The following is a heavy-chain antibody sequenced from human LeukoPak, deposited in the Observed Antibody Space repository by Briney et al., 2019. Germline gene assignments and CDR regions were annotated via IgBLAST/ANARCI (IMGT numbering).Heavy chain of an antibody. CDR2: IKQDGSEK. D-gene: IGHD6-13*01. CDR3: ARVYSSSWYSGYLYMDV. V-gene: IGHV3-7*01. Sequence: GGSLRLSCAASGFTFSSYWMSWVRQAPGKGLEWVANIKQDGSEKYYVDSVKGRFTISRDNAKNSLYLQMNSLRAEDTAVYYCARVYSSSWYSGYLYMDVWGKGTTVTVSS. J-gene: IGHJ6*03. CDR1: GFTFSSYW.